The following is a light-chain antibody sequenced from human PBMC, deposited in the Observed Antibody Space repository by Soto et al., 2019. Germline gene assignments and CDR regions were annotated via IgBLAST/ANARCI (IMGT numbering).Light chain of an antibody. Sequence: ETVMTQSPGTLSVSPGESATLSCGTSQSVSSNLAWYQQKPGQAPRLLIYGASTRATGIPDRFSGGGSGTDFTLTISRLEPEDFAVYYCQHYSSSPPAITFGQGTRLEIK. V-gene: IGKV3-20*01. CDR1: QSVSSN. CDR2: GAS. CDR3: QHYSSSPPAIT. J-gene: IGKJ5*01.